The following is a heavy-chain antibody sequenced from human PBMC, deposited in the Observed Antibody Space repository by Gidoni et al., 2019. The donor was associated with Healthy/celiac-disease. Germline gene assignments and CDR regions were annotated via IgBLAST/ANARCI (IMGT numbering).Heavy chain of an antibody. CDR2: INHSGST. V-gene: IGHV4-34*01. CDR1: GGSFSGYY. D-gene: IGHD4-17*01. Sequence: QVQLQQWGAGLLKPSATLSLTCAVYGGSFSGYYWSWIRQPPGKGLEWIGEINHSGSTNYNPSLKSRVTISVDTSKNQFSLKLSSVTAADTAVYYCAGDYGGNSPYWYFDLWGRGTLVTVSS. J-gene: IGHJ2*01. CDR3: AGDYGGNSPYWYFDL.